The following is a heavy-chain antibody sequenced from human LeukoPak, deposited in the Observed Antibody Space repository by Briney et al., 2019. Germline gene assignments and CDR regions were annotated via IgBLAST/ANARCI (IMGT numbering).Heavy chain of an antibody. D-gene: IGHD3-22*01. Sequence: SETLSLTCAVYGGSFSGYYWSWIRQPPGKGLEWIGEINHSGSTNYNPSLKSRVTISVDTSKNQFSLKLSSVTAADTAVYYCASNPHYYDSSGYDYWGQGTLVTVSS. CDR1: GGSFSGYY. CDR3: ASNPHYYDSSGYDY. J-gene: IGHJ4*02. CDR2: INHSGST. V-gene: IGHV4-34*01.